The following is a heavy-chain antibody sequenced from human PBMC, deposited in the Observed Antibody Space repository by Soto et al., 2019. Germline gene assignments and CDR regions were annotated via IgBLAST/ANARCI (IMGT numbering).Heavy chain of an antibody. J-gene: IGHJ4*02. CDR1: GGTFSPYT. CDR3: ARDWESTVSTWSFGAF. D-gene: IGHD3-10*01. V-gene: IGHV1-69*08. CDR2: IIPFLGVT. Sequence: QVQLVQSGAEVKKPGSSVKVSCKASGGTFSPYTVNWVRQAPGQGLEWMGRIIPFLGVTNYAQKFQARVTLTADTSTTTAYMELSGLRFEDRAVYYCARDWESTVSTWSFGAFWGRGTLVTVSS.